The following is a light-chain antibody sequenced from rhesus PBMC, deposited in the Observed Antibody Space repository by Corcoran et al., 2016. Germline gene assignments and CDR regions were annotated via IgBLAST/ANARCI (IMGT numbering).Light chain of an antibody. J-gene: IGKJ1*01. V-gene: IGKV1-44*03. Sequence: DIQMTQSPSALSASVGDRVTISCRASQNIYRNLAWYQQKPGKAPKLLIYAASSLQTGIPSRFSGSRSGTDFTLTLSSLQPEDSAAYYCQHYYNHPRTFGQGTKVEVK. CDR1: QNIYRN. CDR3: QHYYNHPRT. CDR2: AAS.